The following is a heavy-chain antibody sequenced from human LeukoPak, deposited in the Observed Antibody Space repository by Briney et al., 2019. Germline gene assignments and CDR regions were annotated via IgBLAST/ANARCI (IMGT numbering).Heavy chain of an antibody. D-gene: IGHD6-19*01. CDR3: ARGNSGWYLYYFDY. Sequence: GGSLRLSCAASGFTFSSYAMNWVRQAPGKGLGWVSYISSSVSTMYYADSVKGRFTISRDNAKNSLYLQMDSLRAEDTAVYYCARGNSGWYLYYFDYWGQGTLVTVSS. J-gene: IGHJ4*02. V-gene: IGHV3-48*03. CDR1: GFTFSSYA. CDR2: ISSSVSTM.